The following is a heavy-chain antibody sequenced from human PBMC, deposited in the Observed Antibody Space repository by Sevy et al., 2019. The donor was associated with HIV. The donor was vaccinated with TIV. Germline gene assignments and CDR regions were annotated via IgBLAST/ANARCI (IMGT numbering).Heavy chain of an antibody. CDR2: IGGSGDST. D-gene: IGHD4-17*01. Sequence: GGSLRLSCVASGFTFSSSAMSWVRQAPGKGLEWVSTIGGSGDSTYFADSVKGRFTISRDNSKNTLYLQMDSLRAEGTAVYYCAKGPDYGDYVGWIDPWGQGTLVTVSS. CDR1: GFTFSSSA. V-gene: IGHV3-23*01. CDR3: AKGPDYGDYVGWIDP. J-gene: IGHJ5*02.